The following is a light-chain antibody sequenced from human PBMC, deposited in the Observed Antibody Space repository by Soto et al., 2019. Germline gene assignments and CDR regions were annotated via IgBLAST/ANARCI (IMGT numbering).Light chain of an antibody. CDR1: QSVSSN. Sequence: TMSSGAVSLSPSARAPLSCITSQSVSSNLAWYQQKPGQAPRLLIYGASIRATGIPARFSGSGSGTEFTLTISSLQSEDFAVYYCQHYNNWPPWTFGQGTKVDIK. J-gene: IGKJ1*01. CDR3: QHYNNWPPWT. CDR2: GAS. V-gene: IGKV3-15*01.